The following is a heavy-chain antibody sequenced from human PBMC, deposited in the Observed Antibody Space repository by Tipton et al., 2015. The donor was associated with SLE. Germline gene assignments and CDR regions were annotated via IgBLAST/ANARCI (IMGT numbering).Heavy chain of an antibody. Sequence: TLSLTCTVSGDSISNYFWTWIRQPAGKGLEWLGHIYASGRTNYNPSLKRRVTISVDPSENQYSLNLSSVTAAGTAVYYCARGEGSIYGEGVDVWCRGPMVTVSS. CDR1: GDSISNYF. V-gene: IGHV4-4*07. CDR3: ARGEGSIYGEGVDV. D-gene: IGHD2-21*01. J-gene: IGHJ3*01. CDR2: IYASGRT.